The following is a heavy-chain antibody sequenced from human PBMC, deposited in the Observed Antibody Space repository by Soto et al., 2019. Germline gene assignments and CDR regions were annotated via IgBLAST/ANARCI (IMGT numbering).Heavy chain of an antibody. CDR3: ARIWCRCSSRCCDAGDAFDI. D-gene: IGHD2-2*01. V-gene: IGHV3-7*01. J-gene: IGHJ3*02. CDR2: IKQDGSEK. Sequence: GGSLRLSCAASGFTFSSYWMSWVRQAPGKGLEWVANIKQDGSEKYYVDSVKGRFTISRDNAKNSLYLQMNSLRAADTAVYYCARIWCRCSSRCCDAGDAFDIWAQGTMVTVSS. CDR1: GFTFSSYW.